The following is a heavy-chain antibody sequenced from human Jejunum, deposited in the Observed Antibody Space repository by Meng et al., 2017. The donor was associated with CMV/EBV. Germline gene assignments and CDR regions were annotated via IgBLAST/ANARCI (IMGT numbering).Heavy chain of an antibody. D-gene: IGHD2-21*01. CDR3: TRGGEVHSAKFDY. CDR1: VYAFMPYG. J-gene: IGHJ4*02. CDR2: INTNTGNP. V-gene: IGHV7-4-1*02. Sequence: CKTSVYAFMPYGIDWVLEAPGQRLEWRGCINTNTGNPAYAQYFTGRFVFSLDTSVSTAYLQISGLRAGDTAVYYCTRGGEVHSAKFDYWGQGTLVTVSS.